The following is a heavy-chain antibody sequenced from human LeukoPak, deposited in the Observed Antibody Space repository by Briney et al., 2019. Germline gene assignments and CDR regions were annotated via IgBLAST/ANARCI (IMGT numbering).Heavy chain of an antibody. D-gene: IGHD6-13*01. J-gene: IGHJ5*02. CDR1: GFTFSSYS. Sequence: PGGSLRLSCAVSGFTFSSYSMNWVRRAPGKGLEWVSYISSSSSTIDYADSVKGRFTISRDNAKNSLYLQMNSLRAEDTAVYYCARDLAAANWFDPWGQGTLVTVSS. CDR2: ISSSSSTI. V-gene: IGHV3-48*04. CDR3: ARDLAAANWFDP.